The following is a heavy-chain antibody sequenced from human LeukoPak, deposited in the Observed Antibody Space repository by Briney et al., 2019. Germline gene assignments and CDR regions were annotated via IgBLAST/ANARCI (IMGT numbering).Heavy chain of an antibody. D-gene: IGHD1-26*01. CDR3: ARERSVGSSAFDI. J-gene: IGHJ3*02. CDR2: ISSSGSTI. Sequence: GGSLRLSCAASGFTFSSYNMNWVRQAPGKGLEWVSCISSSGSTIYYADSVKGRFTISRDNAKNSLYLQMNSLRAEDTAVYYCARERSVGSSAFDIWGQGTMATVSS. CDR1: GFTFSSYN. V-gene: IGHV3-48*04.